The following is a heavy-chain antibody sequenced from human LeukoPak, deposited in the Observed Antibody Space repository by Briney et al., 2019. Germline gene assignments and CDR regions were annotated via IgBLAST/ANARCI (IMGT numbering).Heavy chain of an antibody. CDR2: IYHSGST. CDR1: XX. CDR3: XXXXXXXAXXY. Sequence: XXXSXIRQPAXKXXEWIGSIYHSGSTXYNPSLKSRVTISVXXSKXXFSLKMTSVTTADTAVYYCXXXXXXXAXXYWXQGXXXXVSS. J-gene: IGHJ4*02. V-gene: IGHV4-38-2*01.